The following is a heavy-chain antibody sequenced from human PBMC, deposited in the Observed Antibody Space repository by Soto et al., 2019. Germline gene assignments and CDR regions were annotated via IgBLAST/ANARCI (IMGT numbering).Heavy chain of an antibody. V-gene: IGHV1-2*04. Sequence: PGESLKISCKSSGYSFTGYYMHWVRQAPGQGLEWMGWINPNSGGTNYAQKFQGWVTMTRDTSISTAYMELSRLRSDDTAVYYCARDRAYVWGSYRYTKAGGYYFDYWGQGTLVTVSS. CDR2: INPNSGGT. J-gene: IGHJ4*02. CDR1: GYSFTGYY. D-gene: IGHD3-16*02. CDR3: ARDRAYVWGSYRYTKAGGYYFDY.